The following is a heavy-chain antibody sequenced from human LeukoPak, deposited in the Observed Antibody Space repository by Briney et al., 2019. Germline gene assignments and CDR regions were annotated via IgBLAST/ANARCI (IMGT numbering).Heavy chain of an antibody. CDR1: GFTFGDYA. CDR3: AKDTSQWEALRGYYFYYGMDV. Sequence: PGGSLRLSCAASGFTFGDYAMHWVRQAPGKGLEWVSLISGDGRNSYYADSVKGRFAISRDNNRNSLYLQVSSLRTEDTAFYYCAKDTSQWEALRGYYFYYGMDVWGQGTTVIVSS. D-gene: IGHD1-26*01. J-gene: IGHJ6*02. V-gene: IGHV3-43*02. CDR2: ISGDGRNS.